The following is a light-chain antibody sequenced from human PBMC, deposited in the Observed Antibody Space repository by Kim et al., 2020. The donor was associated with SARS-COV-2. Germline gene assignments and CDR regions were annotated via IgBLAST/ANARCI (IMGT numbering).Light chain of an antibody. V-gene: IGLV1-44*01. CDR1: SSNIGNNT. CDR3: AAWDDSLNGWV. Sequence: SVLTQPPSASGTPGQRVTISCSGSSSNIGNNTVNWYKQLPGTAPRLLIYSNDERPSGVPDRFSGSKSGTSASLAISGLQSEDEAKYYCAAWDDSLNGWVFGGGTQLTVL. J-gene: IGLJ3*02. CDR2: SND.